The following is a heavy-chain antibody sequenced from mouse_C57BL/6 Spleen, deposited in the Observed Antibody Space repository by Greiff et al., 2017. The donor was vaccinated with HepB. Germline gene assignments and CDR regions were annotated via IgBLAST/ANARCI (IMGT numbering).Heavy chain of an antibody. CDR1: GYTFTSYW. CDR2: INPSSGYT. Sequence: QVQLKQSGAELAKPGASVKLSCKASGYTFTSYWMHWVKQRPGQGLEWIGYINPSSGYTKYNQKFKDKATLTADKSSSTAYMQLSSLTYEDSAVYYCESYYSNFSWFAYWGQGTLVTVSA. D-gene: IGHD2-5*01. CDR3: ESYYSNFSWFAY. J-gene: IGHJ3*01. V-gene: IGHV1-7*01.